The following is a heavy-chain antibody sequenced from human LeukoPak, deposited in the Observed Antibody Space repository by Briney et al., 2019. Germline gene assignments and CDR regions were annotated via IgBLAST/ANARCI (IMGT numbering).Heavy chain of an antibody. D-gene: IGHD2-8*01. Sequence: WASVKVSCKASGYTFTVYSINWLRQAPGQGLEWMGWITTSTGKPTYAQGFTGRFVFSLDTSVSTTYLHINSLKAEDTAVYYCARDLGYCTNGVCHTRFDYWGQGTLVAVSS. CDR3: ARDLGYCTNGVCHTRFDY. V-gene: IGHV7-4-1*02. CDR2: ITTSTGKP. CDR1: GYTFTVYS. J-gene: IGHJ4*02.